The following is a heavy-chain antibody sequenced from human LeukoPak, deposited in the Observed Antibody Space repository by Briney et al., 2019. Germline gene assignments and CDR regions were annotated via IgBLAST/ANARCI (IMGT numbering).Heavy chain of an antibody. CDR3: ARGISAGDPSDY. D-gene: IGHD4-17*01. J-gene: IGHJ4*02. Sequence: SETLSLTCTVSGDSISSSGYYWGWIRQPPGKGLEWIGSIYYSGSTSYNPSLKSRVTISVDTSKNQFSLKLSSVTAADTAVYYCARGISAGDPSDYWGQGTLVTVSS. CDR1: GDSISSSGYY. CDR2: IYYSGST. V-gene: IGHV4-39*07.